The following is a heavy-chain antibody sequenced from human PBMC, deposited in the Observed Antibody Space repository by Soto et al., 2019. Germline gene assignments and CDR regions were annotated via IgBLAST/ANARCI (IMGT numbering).Heavy chain of an antibody. D-gene: IGHD2-2*02. CDR2: INPSGGST. CDR1: GYTFTSYY. CDR3: ARDSGQGVVVPASIAAGITGPPPLFAP. J-gene: IGHJ5*02. V-gene: IGHV1-46*01. Sequence: ASVKVSCKASGYTFTSYYMHWVRQAPGQGLEWMGIINPSGGSTSYAQKFQGRVTMTRDTSTSTVYMELSSLRSEDTAVYYCARDSGQGVVVPASIAAGITGPPPLFAPWGQRTLVTVSS.